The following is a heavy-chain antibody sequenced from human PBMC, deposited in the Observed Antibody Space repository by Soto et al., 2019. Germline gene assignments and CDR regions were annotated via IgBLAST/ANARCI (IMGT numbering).Heavy chain of an antibody. CDR2: TRNKANSYTT. Sequence: PGGSLSLSCGASGFTFSDHYMDWVRQAPGKGLEWVGRTRNKANSYTTEYAASVKGRFTISRDDSKNSLYLQMNSLKTEDTAVYYCARGYCSNGVCYRYIDLWGRGTLVTVSS. CDR1: GFTFSDHY. D-gene: IGHD2-8*01. V-gene: IGHV3-72*01. J-gene: IGHJ2*01. CDR3: ARGYCSNGVCYRYIDL.